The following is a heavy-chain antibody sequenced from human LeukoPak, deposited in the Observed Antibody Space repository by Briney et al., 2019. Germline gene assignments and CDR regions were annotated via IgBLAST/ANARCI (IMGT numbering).Heavy chain of an antibody. Sequence: KASETLSLTCTVSGGSISSFFWSWIRQPPGKGLEWIGYVHSSGSTKYNPSLKSRLIMSVDMSKNQFSLKLRSVSVADTAVYYCARLAPGNYDILTGDPKVVFDYWGQGALVTVSS. CDR1: GGSISSFF. CDR2: VHSSGST. V-gene: IGHV4-59*01. CDR3: ARLAPGNYDILTGDPKVVFDY. D-gene: IGHD3-9*01. J-gene: IGHJ4*02.